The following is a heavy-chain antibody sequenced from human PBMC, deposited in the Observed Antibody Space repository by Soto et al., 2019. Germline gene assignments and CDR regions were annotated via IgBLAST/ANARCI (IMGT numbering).Heavy chain of an antibody. V-gene: IGHV4-39*01. J-gene: IGHJ6*02. Sequence: SETLSLTCTVSGGSISSSSYYWGWIRQPPGKGLEWIGSIYYSGSTYYKPSLKSRATISVDTSKNQFSLKLSSVTAAHTTVYYCARYPRSGCTNYGMDVWGQGTTVTVSS. CDR2: IYYSGST. CDR3: ARYPRSGCTNYGMDV. CDR1: GGSISSSSYY. D-gene: IGHD6-19*01.